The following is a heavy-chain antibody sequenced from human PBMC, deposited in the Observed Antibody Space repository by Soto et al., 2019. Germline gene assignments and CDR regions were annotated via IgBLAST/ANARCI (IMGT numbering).Heavy chain of an antibody. J-gene: IGHJ2*01. D-gene: IGHD4-17*01. Sequence: GASVKVSCKASGYSFTTYEIHWVRQAPGQRLEWMGWINTGSGDTTYSQYFQGRVTFTRDTSATTAYMELSSLRSEDTAVYYCARVGTTVTTYWYFDLWGRGTLVTVSS. CDR3: ARVGTTVTTYWYFDL. CDR2: INTGSGDT. V-gene: IGHV1-3*04. CDR1: GYSFTTYE.